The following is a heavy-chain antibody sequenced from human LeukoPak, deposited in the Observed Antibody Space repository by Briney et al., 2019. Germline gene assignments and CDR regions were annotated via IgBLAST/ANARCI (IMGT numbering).Heavy chain of an antibody. CDR3: ARDLSIGYGDNSD. J-gene: IGHJ4*02. CDR1: GFTVSSNY. CDR2: IYSGGST. Sequence: GGSLRLSCAASGFTVSSNYMSWVRQAPGKGLEWVSVIYSGGSTYYADSVKGRFTISRDNSKNTLYLQMNSLRAEDTAVYYCARDLSIGYGDNSDWGQGTLVTVSS. D-gene: IGHD4-23*01. V-gene: IGHV3-53*01.